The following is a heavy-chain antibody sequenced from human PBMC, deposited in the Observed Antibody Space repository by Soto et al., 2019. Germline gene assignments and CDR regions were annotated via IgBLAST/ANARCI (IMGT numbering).Heavy chain of an antibody. Sequence: GGSLRLSCAASGFTFSSYAMHWVRQAPGKGLEWVAVISYDGSNKYYADSVKGRFTISRDNSKNTLYLQMNSLRAEDTAVYYCARDYCSGGSCYFDYWGQGTLVTVSS. V-gene: IGHV3-30-3*01. J-gene: IGHJ4*02. CDR3: ARDYCSGGSCYFDY. CDR1: GFTFSSYA. D-gene: IGHD2-15*01. CDR2: ISYDGSNK.